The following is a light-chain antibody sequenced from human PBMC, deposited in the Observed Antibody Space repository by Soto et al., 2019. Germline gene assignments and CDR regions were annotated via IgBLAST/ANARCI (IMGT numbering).Light chain of an antibody. CDR1: SIGTKS. CDR3: QVWDSTSDHYV. J-gene: IGLJ1*01. V-gene: IGLV3-21*02. CDR2: DDT. Sequence: SYELTQPPSVSVAPGQTATITCGGNSIGTKSVHWYQQKPGQAPVLVVYDDTDRPSGISARFYASNSGNTATLTIKWVEDGDEVEYHCQVWDSTSDHYVLVSGYKVTV.